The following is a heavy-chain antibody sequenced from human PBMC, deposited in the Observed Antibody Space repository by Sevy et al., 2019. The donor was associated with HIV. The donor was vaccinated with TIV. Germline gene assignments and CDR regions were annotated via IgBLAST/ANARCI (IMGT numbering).Heavy chain of an antibody. V-gene: IGHV3-23*01. CDR1: GFTFSSYG. CDR3: AKAVAWNPYYFDY. J-gene: IGHJ4*02. CDR2: ISGSGGST. Sequence: QLGGSLRLSCAASGFTFSSYGMGWVRQAPGKGLEWVSGISGSGGSTFYADSVKGRFTISRDNSKNTVYLQMNTLRAEDTAIYYCAKAVAWNPYYFDYWGQGTLVTVSS. D-gene: IGHD1-1*01.